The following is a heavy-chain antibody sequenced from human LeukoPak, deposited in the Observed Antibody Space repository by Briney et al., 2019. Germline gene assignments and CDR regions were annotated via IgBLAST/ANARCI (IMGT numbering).Heavy chain of an antibody. CDR2: IIPIFGTA. Sequence: SVKVSCKASGGTFSSYAISWVRQAPGQGLEWMGGIIPIFGTANYAQKFQGRVTITTDESTSTAYLELSSLRSEDTAVYYCARSKAGLGGRSRFDPWGQGTLVTVSS. J-gene: IGHJ5*02. V-gene: IGHV1-69*05. CDR3: ARSKAGLGGRSRFDP. CDR1: GGTFSSYA. D-gene: IGHD3-16*01.